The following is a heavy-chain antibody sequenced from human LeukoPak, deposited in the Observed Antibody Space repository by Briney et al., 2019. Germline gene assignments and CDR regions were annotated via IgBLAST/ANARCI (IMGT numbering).Heavy chain of an antibody. CDR1: GFTFSGYS. CDR3: AKDNRRHYTSGPNPDSLH. Sequence: GGSLRLSCTASGFTFSGYSMNWVRQAPGKGLMWVSTVSPVGTDTNYADSVRGRFTISRDNAKNSLYLQMNSLRVEDTAFYYCAKDNRRHYTSGPNPDSLHWGQGALVTVSS. V-gene: IGHV3-21*04. D-gene: IGHD6-19*01. CDR2: VSPVGTDT. J-gene: IGHJ4*02.